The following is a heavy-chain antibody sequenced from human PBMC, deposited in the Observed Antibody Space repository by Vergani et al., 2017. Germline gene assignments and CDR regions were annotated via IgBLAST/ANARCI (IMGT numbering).Heavy chain of an antibody. CDR3: ASHLGTVATPYYYYYGMDV. CDR1: GCSISSYY. CDR2: IYYSGST. J-gene: IGHJ6*02. Sequence: QVQLQESGPGLVKPSETLSLTCTVSGCSISSYYWSWIRQPPGKGLEWIGYIYYSGSTNYNPSLKSRVTISVDTSKNQFSLKLSSVTAADTAVYYCASHLGTVATPYYYYYGMDVWGQGTTVTVSS. D-gene: IGHD5-12*01. V-gene: IGHV4-59*01.